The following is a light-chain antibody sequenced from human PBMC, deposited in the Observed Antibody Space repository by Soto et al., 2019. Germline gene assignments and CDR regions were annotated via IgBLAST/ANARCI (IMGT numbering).Light chain of an antibody. CDR3: SSYAGSNNYV. Sequence: QSVLTQPPSASGSPGQSVTISCTGTNSDVGAYNLVSWYQQHPGKAPKLMIYEVTKRPSGVPDRFSGSKSANTASLTVSGLQAEDEADYYCSSYAGSNNYVFGTGTKVTVL. J-gene: IGLJ1*01. CDR1: NSDVGAYNL. V-gene: IGLV2-8*01. CDR2: EVT.